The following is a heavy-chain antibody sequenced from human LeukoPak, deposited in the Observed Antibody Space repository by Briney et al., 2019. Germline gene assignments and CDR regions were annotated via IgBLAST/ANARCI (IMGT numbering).Heavy chain of an antibody. CDR2: ISHSGST. Sequence: SQTLSLSCTVSGGSISSGSYYWSWIRQPAGKGLEWIGSISHSGSTFYNPSLKSRVTISVDTSKNQFSLKLSSVTAADTAVYYCARHPDSSGYYIGYWGQGTLVTVSS. D-gene: IGHD3-22*01. CDR3: ARHPDSSGYYIGY. CDR1: GGSISSGSYY. V-gene: IGHV4-61*02. J-gene: IGHJ4*02.